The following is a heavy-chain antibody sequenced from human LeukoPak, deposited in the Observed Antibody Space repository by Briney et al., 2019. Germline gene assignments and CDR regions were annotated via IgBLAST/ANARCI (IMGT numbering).Heavy chain of an antibody. V-gene: IGHV3-11*04. CDR1: GFTFSDYY. CDR3: ARAGELRYMDV. CDR2: IKGTGLTT. Sequence: GGSLRLSCAASGFTFSDYYMAWIRQAPGKGLEWISTIKGTGLTTYYADSVKGRVTISRDNDKNSLFLQMSSLRADDTAIYDCARAGELRYMDVWGKGTAVTVSS. D-gene: IGHD3-16*01. J-gene: IGHJ6*03.